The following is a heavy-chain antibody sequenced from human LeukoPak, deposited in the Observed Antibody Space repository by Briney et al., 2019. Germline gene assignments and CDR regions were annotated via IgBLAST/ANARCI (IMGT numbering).Heavy chain of an antibody. J-gene: IGHJ4*02. V-gene: IGHV1-2*02. Sequence: ASVKVSCKASGYTFTGYYMHWVRQAPGQGLEWMGWINPNSGGTNYAQKFQGRVTMTRDTSISTAYMELSRPRSDDTAVYYCARETLLYDFWSGYYAYWGQGTLVTVSS. CDR2: INPNSGGT. D-gene: IGHD3-3*01. CDR3: ARETLLYDFWSGYYAY. CDR1: GYTFTGYY.